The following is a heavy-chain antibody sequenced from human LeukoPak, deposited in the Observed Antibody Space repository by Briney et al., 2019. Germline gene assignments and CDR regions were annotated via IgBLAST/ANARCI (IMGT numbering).Heavy chain of an antibody. CDR1: GGSISSSSYY. J-gene: IGHJ4*02. Sequence: PSETLSLTCTVSGGSISSSSYYWGWIRQPPGKGLEWIGSIYYSGSTYYNPSLKSRVTISVDTSKNQFSLKLSSVTAVDTAVYYCARGNYEYVWGGIDYWGQGTLVTVSS. CDR3: ARGNYEYVWGGIDY. V-gene: IGHV4-39*01. CDR2: IYYSGST. D-gene: IGHD3-16*01.